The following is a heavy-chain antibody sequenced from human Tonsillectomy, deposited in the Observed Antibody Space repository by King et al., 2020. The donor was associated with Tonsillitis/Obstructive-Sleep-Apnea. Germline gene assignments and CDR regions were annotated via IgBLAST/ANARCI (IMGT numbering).Heavy chain of an antibody. CDR2: ISYDGSNK. D-gene: IGHD3-16*01. CDR3: ARDPARGDYFDY. V-gene: IGHV3-30*01. Sequence: VQLVESGGGVFQPGRSLSLSCAASGFTFSSYAMHWFRQAPGKGLKWVAVISYDGSNKYYADSVKGRFTISRDNSKNTLYLQMNSLRAEDTAVYYCARDPARGDYFDYWGQGTLVTVSS. J-gene: IGHJ4*02. CDR1: GFTFSSYA.